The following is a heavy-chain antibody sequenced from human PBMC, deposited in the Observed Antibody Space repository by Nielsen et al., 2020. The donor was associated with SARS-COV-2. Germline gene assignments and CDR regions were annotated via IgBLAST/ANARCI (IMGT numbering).Heavy chain of an antibody. J-gene: IGHJ4*02. CDR3: ARDHSSGWFDY. V-gene: IGHV4-59*01. Sequence: SETLSLTCTVTGGSISFYYWSWIRQSPGKELEWIGYVYYSGTTNYKASLKSRVTMSVDTSKNNFSLKLSSVTAADTAVYFCARDHSSGWFDYWGQGILVTVSS. D-gene: IGHD6-19*01. CDR1: GGSISFYY. CDR2: VYYSGTT.